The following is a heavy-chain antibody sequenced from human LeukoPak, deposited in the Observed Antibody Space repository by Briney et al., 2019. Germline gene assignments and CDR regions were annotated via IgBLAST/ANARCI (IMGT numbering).Heavy chain of an antibody. CDR2: ISAYNGNT. J-gene: IGHJ6*02. D-gene: IGHD4-23*01. Sequence: ASVKVSCKASGYTFTIYGISWVRQAPGQGLEWMGWISAYNGNTNYAQKLQGRVTMTTDTSTSTAYMELRSLRSDDTAVYYCARRTTVVTLDGYYYGMDVWGQGTTVTVSS. V-gene: IGHV1-18*01. CDR1: GYTFTIYG. CDR3: ARRTTVVTLDGYYYGMDV.